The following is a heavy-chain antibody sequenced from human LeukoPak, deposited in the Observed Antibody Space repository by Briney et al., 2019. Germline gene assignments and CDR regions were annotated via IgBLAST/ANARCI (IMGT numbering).Heavy chain of an antibody. CDR3: ARGVVGAFDI. V-gene: IGHV3-13*01. CDR2: IGTAGDT. J-gene: IGHJ3*02. CDR1: GFTFSSYD. D-gene: IGHD1-26*01. Sequence: GGSLRLSCAASGFTFSSYDRHWVRQAAGKGREWVSAIGTAGDTYYPGSVKGRFTISRENAKNSLYLQMNSLRAGDTAVYYCARGVVGAFDIWGQGTMVTVSS.